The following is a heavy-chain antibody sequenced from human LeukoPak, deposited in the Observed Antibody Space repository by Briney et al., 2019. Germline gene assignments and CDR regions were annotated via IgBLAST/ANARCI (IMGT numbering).Heavy chain of an antibody. D-gene: IGHD2-2*01. CDR2: IIPILGIA. V-gene: IGHV1-69*04. Sequence: GASVKVSCKASGYTFTSYDINWVRQAPGQGLEWMGRIIPILGIANYAQKFQGRVTITADKSTSTAYMELSSLRSEDTAVYYCARVRRCSSTSCRYYYYYGMDVWGQGTTVTVSS. J-gene: IGHJ6*02. CDR1: GYTFTSYD. CDR3: ARVRRCSSTSCRYYYYYGMDV.